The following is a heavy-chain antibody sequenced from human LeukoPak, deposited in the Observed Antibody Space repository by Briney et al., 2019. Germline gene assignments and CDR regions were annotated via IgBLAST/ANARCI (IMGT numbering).Heavy chain of an antibody. CDR3: ARSNYYDSSGYELDY. CDR2: INPNSGGT. J-gene: IGHJ4*02. D-gene: IGHD3-22*01. Sequence: ASVRVSCKASGYTFTGYYMHWVRQAPGQGLEWMGWINPNSGGTNYAQKFQGRVTMTRDTSISTAYMELSRLRSDDTAVYYCARSNYYDSSGYELDYWGQGTLVTVSS. CDR1: GYTFTGYY. V-gene: IGHV1-2*02.